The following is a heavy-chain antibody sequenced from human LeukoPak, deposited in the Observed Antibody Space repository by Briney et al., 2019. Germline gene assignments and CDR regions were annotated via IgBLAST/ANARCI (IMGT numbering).Heavy chain of an antibody. CDR1: GYTFTSYD. J-gene: IGHJ6*02. V-gene: IGHV1-8*01. Sequence: ASVKVSCKASGYTFTSYDINWVRQAPGQGREWMGWMNPNSGNTGYAQKFQGRVTMTRNTSISTAYMELSSLRSEDTAVYYCAREFTVGATSYYYYGMDVWGQGTTVTVSS. D-gene: IGHD1-26*01. CDR3: AREFTVGATSYYYYGMDV. CDR2: MNPNSGNT.